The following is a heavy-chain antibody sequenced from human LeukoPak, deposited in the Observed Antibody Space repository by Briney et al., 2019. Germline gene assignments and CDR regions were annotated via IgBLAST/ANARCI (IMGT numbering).Heavy chain of an antibody. CDR3: ARERWWTVTTLDY. J-gene: IGHJ4*02. CDR1: GFTFSSYE. D-gene: IGHD4-17*01. Sequence: PGGSLRLSCAASGFTFSSYEMNWVRQAPGKGPEWVPYISSSGSTIYYADSVKGRFTISRDNAKNSLYLQMNSLRAEDTAVYYCARERWWTVTTLDYWGQGTLVTVSS. CDR2: ISSSGSTI. V-gene: IGHV3-48*03.